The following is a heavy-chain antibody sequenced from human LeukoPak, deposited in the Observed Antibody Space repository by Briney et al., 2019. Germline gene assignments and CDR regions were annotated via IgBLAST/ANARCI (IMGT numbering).Heavy chain of an antibody. D-gene: IGHD6-13*01. J-gene: IGHJ4*02. V-gene: IGHV3-7*03. CDR3: ARDIGGSWSYFDY. CDR1: GFTFTKHW. CDR2: IREDGNEK. Sequence: PGGSLRLSCAATGFTFTKHWMSWVRQTIGKGLECVAKIREDGNEKHYVDSVKGRFTISRDNAKNSLYLQMNSLRAEDTALYYCARDIGGSWSYFDYWGQGTLVTVSS.